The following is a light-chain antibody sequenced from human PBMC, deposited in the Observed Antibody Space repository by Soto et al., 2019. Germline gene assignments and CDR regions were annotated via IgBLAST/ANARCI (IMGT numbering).Light chain of an antibody. J-gene: IGLJ2*01. CDR2: DVS. Sequence: QSALTQPASVSGSPGQSITISCTGTSSDVGSYNYVSWYQQHPGKAPKLMIYDVSNRPSGVSNRFSGSKSGNTASLTISGLQAEYEADYYCSSYTSSSLVVFGGGTKLTVL. CDR3: SSYTSSSLVV. V-gene: IGLV2-14*01. CDR1: SSDVGSYNY.